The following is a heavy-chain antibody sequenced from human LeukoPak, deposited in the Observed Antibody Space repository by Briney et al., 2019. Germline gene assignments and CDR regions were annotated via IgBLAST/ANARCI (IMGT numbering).Heavy chain of an antibody. D-gene: IGHD2-2*02. CDR2: IYYSGST. Sequence: PSETLSLTCTVSGGSISSHYWSWIRQPPGKGLEWIGYIYYSGSTNYNPSLKSRVTISVDTSKNQFPLKLSSVTAADTAVYYCARDHCSSTSCYRSIDYWGQGTLVTVSS. CDR3: ARDHCSSTSCYRSIDY. CDR1: GGSISSHY. J-gene: IGHJ4*02. V-gene: IGHV4-59*11.